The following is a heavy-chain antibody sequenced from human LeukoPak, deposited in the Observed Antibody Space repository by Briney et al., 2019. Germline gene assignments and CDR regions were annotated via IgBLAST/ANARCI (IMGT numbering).Heavy chain of an antibody. V-gene: IGHV1-69*05. CDR2: IIPIFGTA. Sequence: GASVKVSCKASGGTFSSYAISWVRQAPGQGLEWMGGIIPIFGTADYAQKFQGRVTITTDESTSTAYMELSSLRSEDTAVYYCAITRTTVGWFDPWGQGTLVTVSS. J-gene: IGHJ5*02. CDR1: GGTFSSYA. CDR3: AITRTTVGWFDP. D-gene: IGHD1-7*01.